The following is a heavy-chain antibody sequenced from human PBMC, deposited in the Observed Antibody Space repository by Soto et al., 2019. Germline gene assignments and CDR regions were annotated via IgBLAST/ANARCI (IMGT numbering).Heavy chain of an antibody. V-gene: IGHV2-5*02. D-gene: IGHD6-13*01. CDR1: GFSLSTSGVG. Sequence: SGPTLVNPTQTLTLTCTFSGFSLSTSGVGVGWIRQPPGKALEWLALIYWDDDKRYSPSLKSRLTITKDTSKNQVVLIMTNMEPVDTSTYYCAHRRVGRQLALGWFDPWGQGTLVTVSS. CDR2: IYWDDDK. CDR3: AHRRVGRQLALGWFDP. J-gene: IGHJ5*02.